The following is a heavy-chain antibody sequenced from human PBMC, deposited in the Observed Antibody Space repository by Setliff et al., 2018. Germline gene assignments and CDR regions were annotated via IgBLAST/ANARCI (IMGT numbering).Heavy chain of an antibody. Sequence: ASVKVSCKASGYTFRNYAFAWVRQAPGQGLEWVGWISVYNGDTNYAQKFQGRVTLTTDTSTSTAYMELRSLTSDDSAVYYCARPYYYDSSVSAFDIWGQGTMVTVSS. CDR1: GYTFRNYA. J-gene: IGHJ3*02. D-gene: IGHD3-22*01. CDR3: ARPYYYDSSVSAFDI. CDR2: ISVYNGDT. V-gene: IGHV1-18*01.